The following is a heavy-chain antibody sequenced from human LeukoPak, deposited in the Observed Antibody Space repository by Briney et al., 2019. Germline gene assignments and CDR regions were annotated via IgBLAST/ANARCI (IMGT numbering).Heavy chain of an antibody. V-gene: IGHV4-59*03. CDR3: AKYNGGDSSGRNWFDP. J-gene: IGHJ5*02. CDR2: IYYSGGT. D-gene: IGHD3-22*01. CDR1: GGSISSYY. Sequence: SETLSLTCTVSGGSISSYYWSWIRQPPGKGLEWIGYIYYSGGTNYNPSLKSRVTISVDTSKNQFSLKLSSVTAADTAVYYCAKYNGGDSSGRNWFDPWGQGTLVTVSS.